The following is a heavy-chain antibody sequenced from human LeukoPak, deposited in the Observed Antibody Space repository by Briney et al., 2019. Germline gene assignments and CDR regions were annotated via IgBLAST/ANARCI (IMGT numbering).Heavy chain of an antibody. Sequence: SETLSLTCTVSGGFISSSSYYWGWIRQPPGKGLEWIGSIYYSGSTYYNPSLKSRVTISVDTSKNQFSLKLSSVTAADTAVYYCARVGSGMATCFDYWGQGTLVTVSS. V-gene: IGHV4-39*01. D-gene: IGHD2-8*01. CDR3: ARVGSGMATCFDY. J-gene: IGHJ4*02. CDR2: IYYSGST. CDR1: GGFISSSSYY.